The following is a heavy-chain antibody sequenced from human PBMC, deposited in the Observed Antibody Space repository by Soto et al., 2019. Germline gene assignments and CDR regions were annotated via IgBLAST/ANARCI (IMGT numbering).Heavy chain of an antibody. D-gene: IGHD6-19*01. CDR3: ATAAVTSTAGLDF. Sequence: ASVKVSCKASGYTFSGFYMHWVRQAPGQGLEWMGWINPNSGGTKSAEKFQGRVTMTRDTSISTAYMELSRLTSDDTAVYYCATAAVTSTAGLDFWDQGTQVAVSS. CDR1: GYTFSGFY. V-gene: IGHV1-2*02. J-gene: IGHJ4*02. CDR2: INPNSGGT.